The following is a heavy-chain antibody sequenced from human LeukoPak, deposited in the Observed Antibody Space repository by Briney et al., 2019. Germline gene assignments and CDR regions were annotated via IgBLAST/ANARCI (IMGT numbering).Heavy chain of an antibody. CDR3: ARGGNYWPQWWFDP. V-gene: IGHV3-30*04. CDR2: ISYDGSNK. D-gene: IGHD1-26*01. Sequence: GGSLRLSCAASGFTFSSYAMHWVRQAPGKGLEWVAVISYDGSNKYYADSVKGRFTISRDNSKNTLYLQMNSLRAEDTAVYYCARGGNYWPQWWFDPWGRGTLVSVSS. J-gene: IGHJ5*02. CDR1: GFTFSSYA.